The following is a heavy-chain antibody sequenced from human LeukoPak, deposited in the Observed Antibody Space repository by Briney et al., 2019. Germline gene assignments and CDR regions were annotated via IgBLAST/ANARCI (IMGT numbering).Heavy chain of an antibody. V-gene: IGHV4-59*12. Sequence: PSETLSLTCTVSGGSISSYYWSWIRQPPGKGLTWIGYIYYSGSTNYNPSLKSRVTISVDTSKNQFSLKLSSVTAADTAVYYCARDLDGYNNWFDPWGQGTLVTVSS. CDR1: GGSISSYY. CDR2: IYYSGST. J-gene: IGHJ5*02. D-gene: IGHD5-24*01. CDR3: ARDLDGYNNWFDP.